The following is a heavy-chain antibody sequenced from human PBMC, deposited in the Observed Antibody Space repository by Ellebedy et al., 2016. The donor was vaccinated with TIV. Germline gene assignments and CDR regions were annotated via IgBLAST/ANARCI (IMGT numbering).Heavy chain of an antibody. CDR2: IYSSGST. Sequence: SETLSLTCTVSGGTISNYYWSWIRQPPGKGLEWIGYIYSSGSTNYNPSLKSRVTISVDTSKNQFSLSLNSVTAADTAMYYCARHNSQRSLFDYWGQGTLVTVSS. J-gene: IGHJ4*02. CDR1: GGTISNYY. CDR3: ARHNSQRSLFDY. V-gene: IGHV4-59*01. D-gene: IGHD1-14*01.